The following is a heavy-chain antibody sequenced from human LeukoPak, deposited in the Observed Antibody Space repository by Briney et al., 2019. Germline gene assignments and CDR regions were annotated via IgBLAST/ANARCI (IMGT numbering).Heavy chain of an antibody. CDR1: GFTLDDYA. V-gene: IGHV3-9*03. D-gene: IGHD1-14*01. J-gene: IGHJ3*02. Sequence: GGSRSLSCAASGFTLDDYAMHWVRQAPAEGLEWVSGISWNSGSIGYADSVKGRFTISRDNAKNHLYLQMNGLRAEALDLYYCAKDRGGNQPIRAFDIWRQGTMHTVSS. CDR3: AKDRGGNQPIRAFDI. CDR2: ISWNSGSI.